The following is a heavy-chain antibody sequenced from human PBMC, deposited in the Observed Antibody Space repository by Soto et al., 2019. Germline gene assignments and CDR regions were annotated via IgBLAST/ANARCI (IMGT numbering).Heavy chain of an antibody. CDR3: ARTVYSSGLYHYGMDA. D-gene: IGHD5-18*01. CDR1: AGTFRSYA. Sequence: QVQLVQSGAEVKKPGSSVKVSCKASAGTFRSYAISWVRQAPGEGLEWMGGIIPMFGTANYAQKFQGRVTITADESTSTAYMELSSLGSEDTAVYYCARTVYSSGLYHYGMDAWGQGTTLTVSS. V-gene: IGHV1-69*12. CDR2: IIPMFGTA. J-gene: IGHJ6*02.